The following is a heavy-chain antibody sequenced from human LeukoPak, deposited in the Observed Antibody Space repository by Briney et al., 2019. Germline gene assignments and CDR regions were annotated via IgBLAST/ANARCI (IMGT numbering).Heavy chain of an antibody. CDR1: GYTFTDYY. J-gene: IGHJ6*02. D-gene: IGHD6-13*01. CDR3: ARVRIGQQLDKYYYYAMDV. Sequence: GASVKVSCKASGYTFTDYYMHWVRQAPSQGLEWMGCINPNSGGTNFAQKFQGRVTMTTDTSISTAYMEVSRLRPDDTAVYYCARVRIGQQLDKYYYYAMDVWGQGTTVTVSS. CDR2: INPNSGGT. V-gene: IGHV1-2*02.